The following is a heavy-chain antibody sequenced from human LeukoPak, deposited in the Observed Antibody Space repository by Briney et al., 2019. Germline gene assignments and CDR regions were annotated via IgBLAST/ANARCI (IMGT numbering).Heavy chain of an antibody. D-gene: IGHD3-16*01. CDR2: ISSSSSYI. CDR3: ARDKYDSTGNGYMDV. Sequence: GGSLRLSCAASGFTFSSYSMNWVRQAPGRGLEWVSSISSSSSYIFYGDSLKGRFTISRDNAKNSLCLQMNSLRAEDTALYYCARDKYDSTGNGYMDVWGKGTTVTVSS. V-gene: IGHV3-21*01. J-gene: IGHJ6*03. CDR1: GFTFSSYS.